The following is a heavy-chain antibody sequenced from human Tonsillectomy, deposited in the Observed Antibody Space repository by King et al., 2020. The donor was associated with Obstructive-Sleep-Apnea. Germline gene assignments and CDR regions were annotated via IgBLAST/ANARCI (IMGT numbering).Heavy chain of an antibody. D-gene: IGHD2-15*01. V-gene: IGHV4-31*03. CDR1: GGSISRGGYY. Sequence: QLQESGPGLVKPSQTLSLTCTVSGGSISRGGYYWSWIRQHPGKGLEWIGYIYYSGSTYYNPPLKSRVNISVETSKNQFSLKLGSVTAADTAVYYCARLGPVLAATHGYYYGMDVWGQGTTVTVSS. CDR3: ARLGPVLAATHGYYYGMDV. J-gene: IGHJ6*02. CDR2: IYYSGST.